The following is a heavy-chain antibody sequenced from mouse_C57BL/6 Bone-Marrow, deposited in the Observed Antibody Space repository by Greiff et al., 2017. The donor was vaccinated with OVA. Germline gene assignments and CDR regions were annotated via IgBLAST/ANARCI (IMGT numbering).Heavy chain of an antibody. CDR2: IYPGNSDT. J-gene: IGHJ4*01. CDR1: GYTFTSYW. CDR3: TRSRDGYYVYYAMDY. Sequence: VQLQQSGTVLARPGASVKMSCKTSGYTFTSYWMHWAKQRPGQGLEWIGAIYPGNSDTSYNQKFKGKAKLTAVTSASTAYMELSSLTNEDSAVYYCTRSRDGYYVYYAMDYWGQGTSVTVSS. D-gene: IGHD2-3*01. V-gene: IGHV1-5*01.